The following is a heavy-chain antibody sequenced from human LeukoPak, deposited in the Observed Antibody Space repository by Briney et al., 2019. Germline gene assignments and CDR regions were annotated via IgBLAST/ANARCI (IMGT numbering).Heavy chain of an antibody. Sequence: GGSLRLSCAASGFTFSSNHMSWVRQAPGKGLEWVSVIYSGGSTDYAESVKGRFTISRDNLKNTLYLQMNSLRAEDTAVYYCARGPAGYNWGQGTLVTFSS. CDR2: IYSGGST. V-gene: IGHV3-53*01. D-gene: IGHD1-1*01. J-gene: IGHJ4*02. CDR1: GFTFSSNH. CDR3: ARGPAGYN.